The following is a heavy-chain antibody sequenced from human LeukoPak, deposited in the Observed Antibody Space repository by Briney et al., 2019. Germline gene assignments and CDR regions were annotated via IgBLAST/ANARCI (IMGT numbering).Heavy chain of an antibody. CDR1: GGSISSYY. CDR3: ARDQGTYYYGSGSYPNWFDP. V-gene: IGHV4-59*12. D-gene: IGHD3-10*01. CDR2: IYYSGST. Sequence: SETLSLTCTVSGGSISSYYWSWIRQPPGKGLEWIGYIYYSGSTNYNPSLKSRVTISVDTSKNQFSLKLSSVTAADTAVYYCARDQGTYYYGSGSYPNWFDPWGQGTLVTVSS. J-gene: IGHJ5*02.